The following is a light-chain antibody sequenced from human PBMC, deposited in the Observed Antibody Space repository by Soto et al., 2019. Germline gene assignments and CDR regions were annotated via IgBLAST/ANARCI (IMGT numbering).Light chain of an antibody. J-gene: IGLJ2*01. Sequence: QSVLTQSPSASASLGASVKLTCTLSSGHSSYAIAWHQQQPEKGPRYLMKLNSDGSHSKGDGIPDRFSGSSSGAERYLTICSLQSEDEADYYCQTWGTGSVVFGGGTKLTVL. CDR1: SGHSSYA. V-gene: IGLV4-69*01. CDR3: QTWGTGSVV. CDR2: LNSDGSH.